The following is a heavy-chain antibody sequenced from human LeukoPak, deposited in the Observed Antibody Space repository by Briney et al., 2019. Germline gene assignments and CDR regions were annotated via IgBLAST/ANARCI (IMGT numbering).Heavy chain of an antibody. CDR3: ARTYSSSQLGYYYYYMDV. CDR1: GFTVSSNY. D-gene: IGHD6-13*01. V-gene: IGHV3-53*01. Sequence: GGSLRLSCAASGFTVSSNYMSWVRQAPGKGLEWVSVIYSGGSTYYADSVKGRFTTSRDNSKNTLYLQMNSLRAEDTAVYYCARTYSSSQLGYYYYYMDVWGKGTTVTVSS. CDR2: IYSGGST. J-gene: IGHJ6*03.